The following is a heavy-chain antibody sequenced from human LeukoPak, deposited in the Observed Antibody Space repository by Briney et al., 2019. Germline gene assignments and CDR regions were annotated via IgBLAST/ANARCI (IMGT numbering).Heavy chain of an antibody. CDR2: INPSGGST. CDR3: ARDNSVEDTAWWFDP. Sequence: GASVKVSCKASGYTFTDYNIHWVRQAPGQGLEWMGIINPSGGSTSYAQKFQGRVTMTRDMSTSTDYMELSSLRSEDTAVYYCARDNSVEDTAWWFDPWGQGTLVTVSS. D-gene: IGHD4-23*01. CDR1: GYTFTDYN. J-gene: IGHJ5*02. V-gene: IGHV1-46*01.